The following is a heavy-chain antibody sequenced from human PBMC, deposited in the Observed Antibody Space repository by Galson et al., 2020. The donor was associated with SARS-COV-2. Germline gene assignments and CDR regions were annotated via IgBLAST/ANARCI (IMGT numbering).Heavy chain of an antibody. CDR2: ISYDGSNK. J-gene: IGHJ4*02. D-gene: IGHD3-9*01. Sequence: GGSLRLSCAASGFTFSSYAMHWVRQAPGKGLEWVAVISYDGSNKYYADSVKGRFTISRDNSKNTLYLQMNSLRAEDTAVYYCARDLTYYDILTGFDYWGQGTLVTVSS. V-gene: IGHV3-30*04. CDR3: ARDLTYYDILTGFDY. CDR1: GFTFSSYA.